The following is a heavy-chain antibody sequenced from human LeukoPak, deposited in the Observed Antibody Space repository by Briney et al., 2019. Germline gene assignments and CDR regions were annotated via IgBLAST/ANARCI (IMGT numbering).Heavy chain of an antibody. V-gene: IGHV3-53*01. D-gene: IGHD4/OR15-4a*01. J-gene: IGHJ4*02. Sequence: GGSLRLSCAASGFTFSTYWMSWVRQAPGKGLEWVSFIYSDNTHYSDSVKGRFTISRDNSKNTLYLQMNSLRAEDTAVYYCARRAGAYSHPYDYWGQGTLVTVSS. CDR1: GFTFSTYW. CDR2: IYSDNT. CDR3: ARRAGAYSHPYDY.